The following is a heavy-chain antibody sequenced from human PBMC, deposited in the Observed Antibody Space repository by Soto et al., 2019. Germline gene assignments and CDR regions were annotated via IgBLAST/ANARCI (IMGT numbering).Heavy chain of an antibody. J-gene: IGHJ4*02. CDR3: ARVAPPQDY. CDR1: GFPFSSYA. V-gene: IGHV3-23*01. Sequence: PGGSLRLSCAASGFPFSSYAMTWVRQAPGKGLEWVSVISGSGGSTHYADPVKGRSTIARDNSKNTLYLQVNSLRAEDTAVYYCARVAPPQDYWGQGTLVTVSS. CDR2: ISGSGGST.